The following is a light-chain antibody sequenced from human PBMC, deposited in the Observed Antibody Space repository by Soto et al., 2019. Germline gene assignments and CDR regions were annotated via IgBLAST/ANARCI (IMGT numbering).Light chain of an antibody. J-gene: IGLJ2*01. CDR2: EVS. CDR1: SNDVGGYNY. Sequence: QSALTQPASVSGSPGQSITISCTGTSNDVGGYNYVSWYQQHPGKAPKLMIYEVSNMPSGVSNRFSGSKSGNTASLTISGLQAEDEADYYCSSYTRNSTLVFGGGTQLTVL. V-gene: IGLV2-14*01. CDR3: SSYTRNSTLV.